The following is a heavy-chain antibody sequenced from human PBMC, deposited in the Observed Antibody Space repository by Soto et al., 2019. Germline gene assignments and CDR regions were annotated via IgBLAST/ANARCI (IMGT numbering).Heavy chain of an antibody. CDR3: AFYWETAVITPDGDLYGFDD. V-gene: IGHV1-46*01. CDR2: INPSGGST. D-gene: IGHD3-22*01. CDR1: GYTFTSYY. J-gene: IGHJ6*02. Sequence: ASVKVSCKASGYTFTSYYMHWVRQAPGQGLEWMGIINPSGGSTSYAQKFQGRVTMTRDTSTSTVYMELSSLRSEDTAVYYCAFYWETAVITPDGDLYGFDDWGQGAPVTVSS.